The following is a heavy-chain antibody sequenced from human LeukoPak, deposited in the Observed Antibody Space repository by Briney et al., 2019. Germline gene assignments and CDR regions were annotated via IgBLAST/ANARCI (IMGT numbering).Heavy chain of an antibody. CDR3: ARDPSRGYSYGYADY. Sequence: AGSLRLSCAASGFSFSTYWMNWVRQPPGKGLEWAANIMRDGSEKYYVDSVKGRFTISRDNAKNSLYLQMNSLRAEDTAVYYCARDPSRGYSYGYADYWGQGSLVTVSS. D-gene: IGHD5-18*01. CDR2: IMRDGSEK. V-gene: IGHV3-7*01. CDR1: GFSFSTYW. J-gene: IGHJ4*02.